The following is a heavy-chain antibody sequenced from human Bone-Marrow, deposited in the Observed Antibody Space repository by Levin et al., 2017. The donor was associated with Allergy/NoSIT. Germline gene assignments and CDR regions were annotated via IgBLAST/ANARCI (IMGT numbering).Heavy chain of an antibody. D-gene: IGHD2-21*01. CDR2: IYHTGST. Sequence: SQTLSLTCTVSGGSVSSADYYWSWIRQPPGKPLEWIGYIYHTGSTSSNPSLKSRVSFSVDMSTNQFFLTLDSVTATDTAVYYCAGDWGGDMPGNWFDPWGQGILVTVSS. J-gene: IGHJ5*02. CDR1: GGSVSSADYY. CDR3: AGDWGGDMPGNWFDP. V-gene: IGHV4-61*08.